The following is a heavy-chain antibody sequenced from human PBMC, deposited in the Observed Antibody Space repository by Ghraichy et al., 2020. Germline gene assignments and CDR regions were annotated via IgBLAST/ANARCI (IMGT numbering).Heavy chain of an antibody. D-gene: IGHD1-26*01. CDR3: ARGAIVGATTWEH. CDR1: GFTFSSYA. V-gene: IGHV3-53*01. J-gene: IGHJ1*01. Sequence: GGSLRLSCAASGFTFSSYAMSWVRQAPGKGLEWVSVIYSGGSTYYADSVKGRFTISRDNSKNTLYLQMNSLRAEDTAVYYCARGAIVGATTWEHWGQGTLVTVSS. CDR2: IYSGGST.